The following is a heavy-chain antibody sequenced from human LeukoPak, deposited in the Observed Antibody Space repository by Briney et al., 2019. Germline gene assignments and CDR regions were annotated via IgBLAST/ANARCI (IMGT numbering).Heavy chain of an antibody. V-gene: IGHV4-59*08. J-gene: IGHJ4*02. CDR2: IYYSGST. CDR1: GGSMSPYH. Sequence: SETLSLTCTVSGGSMSPYHWGWIRQPPGKGLEGTGYIYYSGSTNYNPSLKSRVTISVDTSKNQFSLKLSSVTAADTAIYYCARAVSAPFDYWGQGTLVTVSS. D-gene: IGHD6-19*01. CDR3: ARAVSAPFDY.